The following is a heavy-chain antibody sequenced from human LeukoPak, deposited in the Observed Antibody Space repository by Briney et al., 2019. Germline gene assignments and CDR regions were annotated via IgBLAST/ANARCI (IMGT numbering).Heavy chain of an antibody. CDR2: ISGSGGST. CDR3: AKDSRNYYGSGSLDY. CDR1: GFIFGDYA. D-gene: IGHD3-10*01. Sequence: GGSLRLSCTGSGFIFGDYAMNWVRQAPGKGLEWVSAISGSGGSTYYADSVKGRFTISRDNSKNTLYLQMNSLRAEDTAVYYCAKDSRNYYGSGSLDYWGQGTLVTVSS. J-gene: IGHJ4*02. V-gene: IGHV3-23*01.